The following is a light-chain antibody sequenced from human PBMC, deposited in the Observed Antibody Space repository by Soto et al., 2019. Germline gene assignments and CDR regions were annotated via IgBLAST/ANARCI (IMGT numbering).Light chain of an antibody. CDR3: SAYAGTNDLGV. CDR2: EVS. J-gene: IGLJ3*02. Sequence: QSALTQPPSASGSPGQSVTISCNGTSSDIGIYDFVSWYQQHPGKAPKLLIYEVSKRPSGVPDRFSGSKSGNTASLTVSDLQTEDAADYYCSAYAGTNDLGVFGGGTKLTVL. V-gene: IGLV2-8*01. CDR1: SSDIGIYDF.